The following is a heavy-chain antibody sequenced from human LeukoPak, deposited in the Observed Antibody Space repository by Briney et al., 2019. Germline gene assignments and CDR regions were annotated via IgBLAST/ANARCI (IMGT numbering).Heavy chain of an antibody. CDR1: GGSISSSSYY. D-gene: IGHD6-19*01. J-gene: IGHJ4*02. CDR2: IYYSGST. V-gene: IGHV4-39*01. CDR3: ARLAYSSGWRHFDY. Sequence: SETLSLTCTVSGGSISSSSYYWGWIRQPPGTGLEWIGSIYYSGSTYYNPSLKSRVTISVDTSKNQFSLKLSSVTAADTAVYYCARLAYSSGWRHFDYWGQGTLVTVSS.